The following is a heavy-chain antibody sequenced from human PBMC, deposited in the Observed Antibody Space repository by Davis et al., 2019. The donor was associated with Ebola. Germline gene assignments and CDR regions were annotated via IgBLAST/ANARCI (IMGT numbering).Heavy chain of an antibody. D-gene: IGHD3-3*01. J-gene: IGHJ5*02. CDR1: GYTFTSYG. V-gene: IGHV1-18*01. Sequence: ASVKVSCKASGYTFTSYGISWVRQAPGQGLEWMGWISAYNGNTNYAQKFQGRVTITADKSTSTAYMELSSLRSEDTAVYYCARASLRFLEWFLGFDPWGQGTLVTVSS. CDR3: ARASLRFLEWFLGFDP. CDR2: ISAYNGNT.